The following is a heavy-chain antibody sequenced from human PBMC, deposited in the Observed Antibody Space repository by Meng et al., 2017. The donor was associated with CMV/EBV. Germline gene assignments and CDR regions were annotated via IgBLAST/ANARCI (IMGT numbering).Heavy chain of an antibody. J-gene: IGHJ4*02. CDR2: ISYDGSNK. CDR1: GFTFSGYA. CDR3: ARDIDSGSY. Sequence: GESLKISCAASGFTFSGYAMHWVRQAPGKGLEWVAVISYDGSNKYYADSVKGRFTISRDNSKNTLYLQMNSLRAEDTAVYYCARDIDSGSYWGQGTLVTVSS. V-gene: IGHV3-30-3*01. D-gene: IGHD1-26*01.